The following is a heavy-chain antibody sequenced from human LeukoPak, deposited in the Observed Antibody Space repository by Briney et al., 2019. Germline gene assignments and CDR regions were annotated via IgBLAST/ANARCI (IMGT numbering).Heavy chain of an antibody. CDR3: AREWGNSGFDY. CDR1: GFIFSSYA. V-gene: IGHV3-30-3*01. D-gene: IGHD6-25*01. Sequence: GGSLRLSYSVSGFIFSSYAMHWVRQAPGKGLEWVAVISYDGNDKYYADSVKGRFTISRDSSENTLFLQMSSLRIEDTAVYYCAREWGNSGFDYWGQGTLVTVSS. CDR2: ISYDGNDK. J-gene: IGHJ4*02.